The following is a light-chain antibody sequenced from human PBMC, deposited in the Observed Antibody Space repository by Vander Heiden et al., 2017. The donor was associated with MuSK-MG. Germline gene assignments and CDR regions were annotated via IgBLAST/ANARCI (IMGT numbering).Light chain of an antibody. CDR2: QDS. J-gene: IGLJ2*01. V-gene: IGLV3-1*01. CDR3: QAWDSSTVV. CDR1: KLGDKY. Sequence: SSALPQPPSVSVSPGQTASITCSGDKLGDKYACCYQQKPGQSPVLVIYQDSKRPSGIPERFSGSNSGNTATLTISGTQAMDEADYYCQAWDSSTVVFGGGTKLTVL.